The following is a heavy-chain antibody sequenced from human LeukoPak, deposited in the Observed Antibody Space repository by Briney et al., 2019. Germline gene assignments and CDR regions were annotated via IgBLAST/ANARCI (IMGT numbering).Heavy chain of an antibody. D-gene: IGHD1-7*01. CDR1: GYTFASYG. V-gene: IGHV1-18*01. Sequence: ASVKVSCKASGYTFASYGISWVRQAPGQGLEWMGWISAYNGNTNYEQKIQGRVTMTTDTSTSTAYMELRSLRSEDTAVYYCVCITGTPWGQGTLVTVSS. CDR3: VCITGTP. J-gene: IGHJ4*02. CDR2: ISAYNGNT.